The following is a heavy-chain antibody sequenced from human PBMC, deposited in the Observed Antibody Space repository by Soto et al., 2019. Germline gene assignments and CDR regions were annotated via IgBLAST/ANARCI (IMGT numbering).Heavy chain of an antibody. D-gene: IGHD7-27*01. J-gene: IGHJ3*02. Sequence: QITLKESGPTVVKPKQTLTLTCTVSGFSISTSGVSVGWIRQPPGKVLEWLALIHWGDDERYRPCLKSSLTITKDTSKTQVVLTMTNMNPLDTATYYCAHNWGVAVWPAFYIWGLGTMLTVSS. CDR2: IHWGDDE. CDR1: GFSISTSGVS. CDR3: AHNWGVAVWPAFYI. V-gene: IGHV2-5*02.